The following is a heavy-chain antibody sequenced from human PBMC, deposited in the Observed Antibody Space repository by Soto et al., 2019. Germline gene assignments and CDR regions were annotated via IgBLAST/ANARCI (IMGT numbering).Heavy chain of an antibody. V-gene: IGHV4-4*02. Sequence: QVQLQESGPGLVKPSGTLSLTCGISSGSVSSSRWWSWVRQPPGKGLEWIGEVYHTGTANYNPSLQSRHTISLDRYRNLWVLNLTSVPAADTAVYYCGRDVRRYYSDQFDSWGQGILVIVSS. CDR2: VYHTGTA. J-gene: IGHJ4*02. CDR1: SGSVSSSRW. CDR3: GRDVRRYYSDQFDS. D-gene: IGHD4-17*01.